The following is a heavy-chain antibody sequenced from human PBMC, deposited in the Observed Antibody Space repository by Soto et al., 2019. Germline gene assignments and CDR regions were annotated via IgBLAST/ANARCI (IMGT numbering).Heavy chain of an antibody. V-gene: IGHV4-30-4*01. CDR1: GGSISSGDHY. D-gene: IGHD5-18*01. CDR3: ARALIQLWPHYYYGMDV. J-gene: IGHJ6*02. CDR2: IYYSGTT. Sequence: TLSLTCTVSGGSISSGDHYWSWIRQPPVKGLEWIGYIYYSGTTYYNPSLKSRVTISVDTSENQFSLKVNSVTAADTAVYYCARALIQLWPHYYYGMDVWGQGXTVTVSS.